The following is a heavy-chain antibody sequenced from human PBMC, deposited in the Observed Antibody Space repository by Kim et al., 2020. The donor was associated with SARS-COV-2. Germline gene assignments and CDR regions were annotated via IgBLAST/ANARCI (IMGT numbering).Heavy chain of an antibody. V-gene: IGHV1-2*02. CDR2: INPNSGGT. CDR1: GYTFTGYY. D-gene: IGHD2-2*01. CDR3: ARDHALSHCSSTSCYYYYYGMDV. J-gene: IGHJ6*02. Sequence: ASVKVSCKASGYTFTGYYMHWVRQAPGQGLEWMGWINPNSGGTNYAQKFQGRVTMTRDTSISTAYMELSRLRSDDTAVYYCARDHALSHCSSTSCYYYYYGMDVWGQGTTVTVSS.